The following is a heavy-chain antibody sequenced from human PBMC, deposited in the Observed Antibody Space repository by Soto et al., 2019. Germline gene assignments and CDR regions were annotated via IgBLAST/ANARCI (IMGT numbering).Heavy chain of an antibody. V-gene: IGHV3-23*01. CDR3: AEDGIYYYDSSGYYDY. Sequence: PGGSLRLSCAASGFTFSSYAMSWVRQAPGKGLEWVSAISGSGGSTYYADSVKGRFTISRDNSKNTLYLQMNSLRAEDTAVYYCAEDGIYYYDSSGYYDYWGQGTLVAVSS. J-gene: IGHJ4*02. D-gene: IGHD3-22*01. CDR2: ISGSGGST. CDR1: GFTFSSYA.